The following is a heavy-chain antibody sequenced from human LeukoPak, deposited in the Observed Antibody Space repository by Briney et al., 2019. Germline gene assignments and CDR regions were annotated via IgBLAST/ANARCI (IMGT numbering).Heavy chain of an antibody. J-gene: IGHJ4*02. Sequence: GGPLRLSCAASGFTFSSYAMSWVRQAPGKGLEWVSAISGSGGSTYYADSVKGRFTISRDNSKNTLYLQMNSLRAEDTAVYYCAKDDVEMATITHFDYWGQGTLVTVSS. D-gene: IGHD5-24*01. CDR3: AKDDVEMATITHFDY. V-gene: IGHV3-23*01. CDR1: GFTFSSYA. CDR2: ISGSGGST.